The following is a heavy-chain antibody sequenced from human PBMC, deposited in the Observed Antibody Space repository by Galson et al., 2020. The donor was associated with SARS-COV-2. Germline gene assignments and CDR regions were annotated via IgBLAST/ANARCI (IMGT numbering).Heavy chain of an antibody. CDR2: ISYDGSNK. J-gene: IGHJ6*02. D-gene: IGHD3-10*01. Sequence: LSLTCAASGFTFSSYGMHWVRQAPGKGLEWVAVISYDGSNKYYADSVKGRFTISRDNSKNTLYLQMNSLRAEDMAVYYCARDVETHLLLWFGETRFNYGMDVWGQGTTVTVSS. CDR3: ARDVETHLLLWFGETRFNYGMDV. V-gene: IGHV3-30*03. CDR1: GFTFSSYG.